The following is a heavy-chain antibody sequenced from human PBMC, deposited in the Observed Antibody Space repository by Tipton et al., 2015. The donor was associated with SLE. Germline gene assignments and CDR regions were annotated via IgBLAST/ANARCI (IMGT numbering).Heavy chain of an antibody. CDR3: ARGRAFGEFPYYYYMDV. CDR2: INHSGSA. CDR1: GFTFSDYY. D-gene: IGHD3-10*01. Sequence: LRLSCAASGFTFSDYYMSWIRQAPGKGLEWVGEINHSGSANYNPSLKSRVAISVDTSKNQFSLKLSSVTAADTAVYYCARGRAFGEFPYYYYMDVWGKGTTVTVSS. V-gene: IGHV4-34*01. J-gene: IGHJ6*03.